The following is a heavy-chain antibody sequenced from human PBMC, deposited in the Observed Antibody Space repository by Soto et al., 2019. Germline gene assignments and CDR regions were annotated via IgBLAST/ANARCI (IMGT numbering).Heavy chain of an antibody. D-gene: IGHD3-16*01. CDR2: ISWNSGKI. J-gene: IGHJ3*02. Sequence: EVQLVESGGGLVQSGRSLRLSCAASGFIFDDYAMHWVRQAPGKGLEWVSVISWNSGKIEYADSVRGRFIISRDNAKNSLYLQMNSLRPEETAMYYCLKEMLQTDTFDMWGQGTMVTVSS. V-gene: IGHV3-9*01. CDR3: LKEMLQTDTFDM. CDR1: GFIFDDYA.